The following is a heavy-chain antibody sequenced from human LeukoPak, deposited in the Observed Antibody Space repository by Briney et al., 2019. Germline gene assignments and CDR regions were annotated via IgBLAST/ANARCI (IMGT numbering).Heavy chain of an antibody. Sequence: ASVKVSCRASGYTFTGYYMHWVRQAPGQGLEWIGWINPNSGGTNYAQKFQGRVTMTRDTSISTAYMEPSRLRSDDTAVYYCARGIAVAGTLTDFDYWGQGTLVTVSS. V-gene: IGHV1-2*02. J-gene: IGHJ4*02. D-gene: IGHD6-19*01. CDR1: GYTFTGYY. CDR3: ARGIAVAGTLTDFDY. CDR2: INPNSGGT.